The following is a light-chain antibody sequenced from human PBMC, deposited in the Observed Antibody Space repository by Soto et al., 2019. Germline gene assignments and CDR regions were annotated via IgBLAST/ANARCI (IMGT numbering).Light chain of an antibody. CDR3: QSYDRSLTGV. CDR2: GNT. V-gene: IGLV1-40*01. CDR1: SSNIGADFD. Sequence: SVLTQPPSVSGAQGQSITISCTGSSSNIGADFDVYWYQQLPGAAPKLLIYGNTNRPSGVPDRFSGSKSGTSASLAITGLQAEDEADYYCQSYDRSLTGVFGTGTKVTVL. J-gene: IGLJ1*01.